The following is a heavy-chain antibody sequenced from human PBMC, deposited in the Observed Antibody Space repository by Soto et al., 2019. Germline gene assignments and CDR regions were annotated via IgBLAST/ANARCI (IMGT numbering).Heavy chain of an antibody. D-gene: IGHD1-26*01. Sequence: PSETLSLTCTVSGDSTSRGGDYWSWIRQHPGKGLEWIGYSYYTGNTYSNPTLKSRITISVDTTKNQFSLKLTSVTAADTAVYYCARGGRIVGGINFHGLDAWGRGTRVTVPS. CDR2: SYYTGNT. CDR3: ARGGRIVGGINFHGLDA. V-gene: IGHV4-31*03. CDR1: GDSTSRGGDY. J-gene: IGHJ6*02.